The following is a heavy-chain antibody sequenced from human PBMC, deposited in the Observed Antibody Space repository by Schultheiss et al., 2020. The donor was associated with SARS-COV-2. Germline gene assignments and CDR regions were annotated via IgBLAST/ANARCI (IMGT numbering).Heavy chain of an antibody. CDR2: IWYDGSNK. V-gene: IGHV3-33*01. J-gene: IGHJ6*03. D-gene: IGHD3-16*01. CDR1: GFTFSSYG. CDR3: ARVGAARYYYMDV. Sequence: GESLKISCAASGFTFSSYGMHWVRQAPGKGLEWVAVIWYDGSNKYYADSVKGRFTISRDNAKNTLYLQMNSLRAEDTAVYYCARVGAARYYYMDVWGKGTTVTVSS.